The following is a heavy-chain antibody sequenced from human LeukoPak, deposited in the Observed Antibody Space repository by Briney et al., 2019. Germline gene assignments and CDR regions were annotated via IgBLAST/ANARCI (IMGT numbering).Heavy chain of an antibody. V-gene: IGHV4-59*01. CDR3: ARVDCSGGSCYSFDY. Sequence: SETLSLTCTVSGGSFCSYYWDWICQPPGKGLEWMGCIYYSGSTNCNPSLKSRVTISVDTSKNQFSLKLSSVTAADTAVYYCARVDCSGGSCYSFDYWGQGTLVTVSS. D-gene: IGHD2-15*01. CDR1: GGSFCSYY. J-gene: IGHJ4*02. CDR2: IYYSGST.